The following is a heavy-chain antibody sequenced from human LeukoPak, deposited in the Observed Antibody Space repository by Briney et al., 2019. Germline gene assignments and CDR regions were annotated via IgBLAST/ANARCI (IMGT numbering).Heavy chain of an antibody. Sequence: ASVKVSCKASGYTFTSYDINWVRQATGQGLEWMGWMNPNSGNTGYAQKFQGRVTMTRNTSISTAYMELSSLRSEDTAVYYCARDRRTYSSGWYDYWGQGTLVTVSS. J-gene: IGHJ4*02. CDR1: GYTFTSYD. CDR3: ARDRRTYSSGWYDY. CDR2: MNPNSGNT. D-gene: IGHD6-19*01. V-gene: IGHV1-8*01.